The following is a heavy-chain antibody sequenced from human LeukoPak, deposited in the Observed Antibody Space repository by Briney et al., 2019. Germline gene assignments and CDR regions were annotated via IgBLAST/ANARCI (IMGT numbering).Heavy chain of an antibody. CDR3: ATRGDLSWFGALRH. J-gene: IGHJ4*02. D-gene: IGHD3-16*02. CDR1: QFSISYDW. V-gene: IGHV3-7*01. Sequence: PGGSLRLSCAASQFSISYDWMHWVRQAPGKGLEWVAFIKQDGSETSYVDSVKGRFTISRDNAKNSLYLQMNSLRVEDTAVYYCATRGDLSWFGALRHWSQGTLVTVSS. CDR2: IKQDGSET.